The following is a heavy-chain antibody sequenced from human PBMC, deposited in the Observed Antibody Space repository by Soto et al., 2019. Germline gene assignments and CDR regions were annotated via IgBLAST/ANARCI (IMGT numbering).Heavy chain of an antibody. J-gene: IGHJ6*02. CDR3: ARDHTKTPYQRLYVGYYSYGMDG. V-gene: IGHV3-21*01. CDR2: FSSSSSYI. CDR1: GFTFSSYS. Sequence: GGSLRLSCAASGFTFSSYSMNWVRQAPGKGLEWVSSFSSSSSYIYYADSVKGRFTISRDNAKNSPYLQMNSLRAEDTAVYYCARDHTKTPYQRLYVGYYSYGMDGCGQGTTVTV. D-gene: IGHD2-2*02.